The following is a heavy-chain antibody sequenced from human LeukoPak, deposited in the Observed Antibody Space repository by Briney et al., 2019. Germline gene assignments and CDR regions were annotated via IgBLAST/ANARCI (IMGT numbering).Heavy chain of an antibody. D-gene: IGHD3-3*01. Sequence: GGSLRLSCAASGFTFSSYAMSWVRQAPGEGLEWVSAISGSGGSTYYADSVKGRFTISRDNSKNTLYLQMNSLRAEDTAVYYCAKRYDFWSGYYDYWGQGTLVTVSS. J-gene: IGHJ4*02. CDR3: AKRYDFWSGYYDY. CDR1: GFTFSSYA. V-gene: IGHV3-23*01. CDR2: ISGSGGST.